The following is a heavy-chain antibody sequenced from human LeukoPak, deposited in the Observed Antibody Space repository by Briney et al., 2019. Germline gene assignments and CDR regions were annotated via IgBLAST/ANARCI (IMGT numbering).Heavy chain of an antibody. CDR2: INPNSGGT. J-gene: IGHJ5*02. D-gene: IGHD3-22*01. Sequence: ASVKVSCKASGYTFTGYYMHWVRQAPGQGLEWMGRINPNSGGTNYAQKFQGRVTMIRDTSISTAYMELSRLRSDDTAVYYCARGRYYYDSGGFSNWFDPWGQGTLVTVSS. CDR3: ARGRYYYDSGGFSNWFDP. CDR1: GYTFTGYY. V-gene: IGHV1-2*06.